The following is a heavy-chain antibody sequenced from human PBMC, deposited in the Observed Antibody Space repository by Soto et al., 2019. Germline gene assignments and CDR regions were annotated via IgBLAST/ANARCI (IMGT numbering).Heavy chain of an antibody. CDR3: AKGLRQGSSST. CDR1: GFTFSNYG. J-gene: IGHJ5*02. CDR2: IWYDGSNT. V-gene: IGHV3-30*02. Sequence: GGSLRLSCAASGFTFSNYGMHWVRQAPGKGLEWMAVIWYDGSNTYYADSVKGRFTISRDNSKNTLYLQMNSLRAEDTAVYYCAKGLRQGSSSTWGQGTLVTVSS. D-gene: IGHD6-13*01.